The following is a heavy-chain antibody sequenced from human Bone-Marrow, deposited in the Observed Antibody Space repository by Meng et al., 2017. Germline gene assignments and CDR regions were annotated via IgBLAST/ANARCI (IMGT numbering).Heavy chain of an antibody. CDR3: ARLLLSSSWYEGYYYYYYGMDV. V-gene: IGHV5-51*01. CDR2: IYPGDSDT. Sequence: GESLKTSCKGSGYSFTSYWIGWVRQMPGKGLEWMGIIYPGDSDTRYSPSFQGQVTISADKSISTAYLQWSSLKASDTAMYYCARLLLSSSWYEGYYYYYYGMDVWGQGTTVTVSS. CDR1: GYSFTSYW. J-gene: IGHJ6*02. D-gene: IGHD6-13*01.